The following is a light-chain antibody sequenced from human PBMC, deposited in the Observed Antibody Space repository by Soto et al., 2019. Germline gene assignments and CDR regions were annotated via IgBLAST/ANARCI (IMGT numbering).Light chain of an antibody. J-gene: IGLJ3*02. CDR1: SSDVGAYNY. CDR3: SSFAPSNTGV. CDR2: EVT. Sequence: QSALTQPPSASGSPGQSVTIFCTGTSSDVGAYNYVSWYQQHAGKAPKLVIYEVTKRPSGVPDRFSGSKSANTASLTVSGLPADDQTDYYRSSFAPSNTGVISGGTKQNV. V-gene: IGLV2-8*01.